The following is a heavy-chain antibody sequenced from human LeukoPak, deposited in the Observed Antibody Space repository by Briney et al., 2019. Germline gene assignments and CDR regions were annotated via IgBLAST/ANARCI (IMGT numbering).Heavy chain of an antibody. D-gene: IGHD2-21*02. Sequence: SETLSLTCAVYGGSFSAYYWSWIRQPPGKGLEWIGEINHSGSTNYNPSLKSRVTISVDTSKNQFSLRLSSVTAADTAVYYCAREGSRGRLPSYYYGMDVWGQGTTVTVSS. CDR1: GGSFSAYY. CDR3: AREGSRGRLPSYYYGMDV. V-gene: IGHV4-34*01. J-gene: IGHJ6*02. CDR2: INHSGST.